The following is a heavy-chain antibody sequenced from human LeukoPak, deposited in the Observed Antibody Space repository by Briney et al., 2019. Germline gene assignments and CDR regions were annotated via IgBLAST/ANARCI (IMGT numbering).Heavy chain of an antibody. J-gene: IGHJ5*02. CDR1: GGSLSGYY. CDR2: INHSGST. V-gene: IGHV4-34*01. D-gene: IGHD4-17*01. Sequence: SETLSLTCAVYGGSLSGYYWIWMRQPPGKGLEWIGEINHSGSTNYNPSLKSRVTISVDTSKNQFSLKLSSVTAADTAVYYCARDHHGDYRRWFDPWGQGTLVTVSS. CDR3: ARDHHGDYRRWFDP.